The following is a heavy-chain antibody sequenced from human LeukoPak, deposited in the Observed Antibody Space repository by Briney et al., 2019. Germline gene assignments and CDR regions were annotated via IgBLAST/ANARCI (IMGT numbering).Heavy chain of an antibody. V-gene: IGHV3-66*01. D-gene: IGHD3-10*01. CDR3: ARAGGTEITYLSSYYFDY. CDR1: GFTVSSNY. CDR2: IYSGGST. J-gene: IGHJ4*02. Sequence: PGGSLRLSCAASGFTVSSNYMSWVRQAPGKGLEWVSVIYSGGSTYYADSVKGRFTISRDNSKNTLYLQMNSLRAEDTAVYYCARAGGTEITYLSSYYFDYWGQGTLVTVSS.